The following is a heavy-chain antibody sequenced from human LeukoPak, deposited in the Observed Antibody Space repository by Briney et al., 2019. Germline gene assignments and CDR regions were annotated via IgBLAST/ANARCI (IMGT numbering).Heavy chain of an antibody. Sequence: GGSLGLSCAASGFTFSSYAMHWVRQAPGKGLEWVAVISYDGSNKYYADSVKGRFTISRDNSKNTLYLQMNSLRDEDTALYYCARDSITTGGTVYNWFDPWGQGTLVTVSS. CDR3: ARDSITTGGTVYNWFDP. CDR2: ISYDGSNK. V-gene: IGHV3-30-3*01. J-gene: IGHJ5*02. D-gene: IGHD1-14*01. CDR1: GFTFSSYA.